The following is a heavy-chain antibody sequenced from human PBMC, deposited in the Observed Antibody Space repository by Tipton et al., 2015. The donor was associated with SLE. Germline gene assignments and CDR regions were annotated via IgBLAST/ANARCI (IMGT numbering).Heavy chain of an antibody. D-gene: IGHD3-10*01. Sequence: TLSLTCTVSGGSISSSSYYWGWIRQPPGTGLEWIGSIYYSGSPYYNPSLKSRVTISVDTSKNQFSLKLSSVTAADTAVYYCARLVRPPPLLLWFREALPSYYYYGMDVWGQGTTVTVSS. CDR1: GGSISSSSYY. CDR3: ARLVRPPPLLLWFREALPSYYYYGMDV. CDR2: IYYSGSP. J-gene: IGHJ6*02. V-gene: IGHV4-39*07.